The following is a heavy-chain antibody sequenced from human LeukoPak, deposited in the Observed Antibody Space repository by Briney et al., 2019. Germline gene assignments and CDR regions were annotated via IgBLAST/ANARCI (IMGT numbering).Heavy chain of an antibody. J-gene: IGHJ6*03. D-gene: IGHD2-2*01. CDR3: ARSAWVYCSSTSCSNYYYYYYMDV. Sequence: SETLSLTCTVSGDSISTYYWSWIRQPPGKGLEWIGYIYYRVTSDYNPSLKSRVTMSVDMSTRQISLKLSSVTAADTAVYYCARSAWVYCSSTSCSNYYYYYYMDVWGKGTTVTVSS. CDR2: IYYRVTS. CDR1: GDSISTYY. V-gene: IGHV4-59*01.